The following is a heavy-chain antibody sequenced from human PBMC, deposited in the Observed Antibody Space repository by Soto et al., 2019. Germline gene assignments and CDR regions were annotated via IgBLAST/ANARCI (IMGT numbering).Heavy chain of an antibody. J-gene: IGHJ5*02. CDR1: GVSVSSGIYY. CDR3: ARDRVRYCSSTSCTHNWFDP. CDR2: IYYSGST. D-gene: IGHD2-2*01. Sequence: PSETLSLTCTVSGVSVSSGIYYWSWIRQPPGKGLEWIGYIYYSGSTNYNPSLKSRVTISVDTSKNQFSLKLSSVTAADTAVYYCARDRVRYCSSTSCTHNWFDPWGQGTLVTVSS. V-gene: IGHV4-61*01.